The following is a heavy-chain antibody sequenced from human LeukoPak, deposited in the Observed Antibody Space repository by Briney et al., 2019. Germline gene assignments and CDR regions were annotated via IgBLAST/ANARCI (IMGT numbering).Heavy chain of an antibody. CDR2: INHSGST. CDR1: GGSFSGYY. D-gene: IGHD6-13*01. V-gene: IGHV4-34*01. J-gene: IGHJ1*01. Sequence: SETLSLTCAVYGGSFSGYYWSWIRQPPGKGLEGIGEINHSGSTNYNPSLKSRVTIPVDTSKNQFSLKLSSVTAADTAVYYCARGIRIAAAGTTGEYFQHWGQGTLVTVSS. CDR3: ARGIRIAAAGTTGEYFQH.